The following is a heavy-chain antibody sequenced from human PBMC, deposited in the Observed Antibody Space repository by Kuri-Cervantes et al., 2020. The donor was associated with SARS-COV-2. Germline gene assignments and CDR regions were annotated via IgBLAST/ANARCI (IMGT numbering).Heavy chain of an antibody. CDR2: IKQDGSEK. D-gene: IGHD3-10*01. Sequence: GGSLRLSCAASGFTFSDYYMSWIRQAPGKGLEWVANIKQDGSEKYYVDSVKGRFTIFRDNTKNSLYLKMNSLRAEDTAVYYCARDSSYYGSGSYCCFDYWGQGTLVTVSS. V-gene: IGHV3-7*01. J-gene: IGHJ4*02. CDR3: ARDSSYYGSGSYCCFDY. CDR1: GFTFSDYY.